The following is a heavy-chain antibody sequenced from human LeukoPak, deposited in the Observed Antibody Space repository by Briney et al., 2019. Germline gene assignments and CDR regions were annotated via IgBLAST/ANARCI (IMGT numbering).Heavy chain of an antibody. V-gene: IGHV3-33*01. J-gene: IGHJ4*02. CDR3: ARDAQRGFDYSNSLEN. D-gene: IGHD4-11*01. CDR1: GFTFNHYG. CDR2: IWSDGTNQ. Sequence: PGGSLSLPWAAAGFTFNHYGMNWVRQAPGKGLEWVAVIWSDGTNQYYADSVKGRFTISRDDSGNTVYLQMNSLRPEDTGVYYCARDAQRGFDYSNSLENWGQGTPVTVST.